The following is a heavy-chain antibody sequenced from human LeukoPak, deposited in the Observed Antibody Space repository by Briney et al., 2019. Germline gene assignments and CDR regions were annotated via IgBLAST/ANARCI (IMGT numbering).Heavy chain of an antibody. CDR1: GFRVSIKY. Sequence: GGSLRLYCAASGFRVSIKYMSWVRQAPGKGLEWVSVIYSGGDTYYADSVKGRFTSSRDNSKNTLYLQMSSLRAEDTAVYYCAAAEGNYYFDYWGQGTLVTVSS. CDR2: IYSGGDT. CDR3: AAAEGNYYFDY. J-gene: IGHJ4*02. V-gene: IGHV3-53*01. D-gene: IGHD1-7*01.